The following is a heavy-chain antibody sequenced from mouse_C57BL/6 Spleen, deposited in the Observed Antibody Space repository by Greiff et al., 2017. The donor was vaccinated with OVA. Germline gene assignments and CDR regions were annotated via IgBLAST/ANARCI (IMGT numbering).Heavy chain of an antibody. V-gene: IGHV1-19*01. CDR1: GYTFTDYY. D-gene: IGHD2-5*01. J-gene: IGHJ3*01. Sequence: VQLQQSGPVLVKPGASVKMSCKASGYTFTDYYMNWVQQSHGKSLEWIGVINPYNGGTSYNQTFKGKATLTVDKSSSTAYMELNSLTSEDSAVYYCAREGADYSNYGFAYWGQGTLVTVSA. CDR2: INPYNGGT. CDR3: AREGADYSNYGFAY.